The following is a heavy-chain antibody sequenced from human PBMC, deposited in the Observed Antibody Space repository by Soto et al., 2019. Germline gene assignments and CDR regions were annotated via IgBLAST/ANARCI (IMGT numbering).Heavy chain of an antibody. CDR1: GYTFTGYY. J-gene: IGHJ6*02. CDR3: AREGYSSGWYSFYYYYGMDV. D-gene: IGHD6-19*01. V-gene: IGHV1-2*04. CDR2: INPNSGGT. Sequence: ASVKVSCKASGYTFTGYYMHWVRQAPGQGLEWMGWINPNSGGTNYAQKFQGWVTMTRDTSISTAYMELSRLRSDDTAVYYCAREGYSSGWYSFYYYYGMDVWGQGTKVTVSS.